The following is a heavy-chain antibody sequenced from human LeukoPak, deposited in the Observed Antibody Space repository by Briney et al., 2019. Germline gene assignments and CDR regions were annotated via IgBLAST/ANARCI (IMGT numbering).Heavy chain of an antibody. V-gene: IGHV1-2*02. Sequence: ASVKVSCKASGYTFTGYYMHWVRQAPGQGLEWMGWINPNSGGTKNAQKFQGRVTMTRDTYISTAYMELSRLTSDDTAVYCCARGLASGSIAPNYWGQGSLVTVSS. D-gene: IGHD6-6*01. J-gene: IGHJ4*02. CDR2: INPNSGGT. CDR3: ARGLASGSIAPNY. CDR1: GYTFTGYY.